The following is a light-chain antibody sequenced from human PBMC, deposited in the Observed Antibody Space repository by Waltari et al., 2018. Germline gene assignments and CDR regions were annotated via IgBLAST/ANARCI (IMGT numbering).Light chain of an antibody. Sequence: YELTQPPSVSVSPGQTASITCSGDKLGDKYASWYQQKPGQSPVLVIYQDTNRPSGIPERFSGSNSGDTATLTVSGTQAMDEADYYCQAWDSDLVIFGGGTKLTVL. CDR1: KLGDKY. CDR3: QAWDSDLVI. V-gene: IGLV3-1*01. CDR2: QDT. J-gene: IGLJ2*01.